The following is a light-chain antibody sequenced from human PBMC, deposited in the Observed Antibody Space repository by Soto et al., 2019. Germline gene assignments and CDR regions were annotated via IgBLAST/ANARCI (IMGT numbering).Light chain of an antibody. CDR2: YAS. V-gene: IGKV3-15*01. Sequence: EIGMTQSPATLSVSPGERATHTCRASQSVNSNLAWYQRKRGQAPRLLIFYASTRAPGIPSGFSGSGSGTEFTLTISSLQSEDFAVYYCQQYNTWPWTFGQGTEVEIK. CDR3: QQYNTWPWT. CDR1: QSVNSN. J-gene: IGKJ1*01.